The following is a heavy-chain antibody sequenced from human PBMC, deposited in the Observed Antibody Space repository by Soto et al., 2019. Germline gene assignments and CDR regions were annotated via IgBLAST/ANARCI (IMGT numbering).Heavy chain of an antibody. V-gene: IGHV4-59*01. CDR2: IYYSGST. D-gene: IGHD2-2*01. CDR1: GGSISSYY. CDR3: ARTRFPPAAMDFDY. J-gene: IGHJ4*02. Sequence: SETLSLTCTVSGGSISSYYWSWIRQPPGKGLEWIGYIYYSGSTNYNPSLKSRVTISVDTSKNQFSLKLSSVTAADTAVYYCARTRFPPAAMDFDYWGQGTLVTVSS.